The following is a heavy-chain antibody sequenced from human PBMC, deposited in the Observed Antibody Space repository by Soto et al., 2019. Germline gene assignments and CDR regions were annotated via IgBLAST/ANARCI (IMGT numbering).Heavy chain of an antibody. J-gene: IGHJ5*02. Sequence: EVQLVESGGGLVQPGGSLRLSCATSGFTFGDYWMSWVRQAPGKRLEWVANTQQDESEKYYVGSVRGRFTISRDNAKNSLYLQMNSLRAEDTAVYFCVREGDSGFFSWCQGTLVTVSS. CDR3: VREGDSGFFS. CDR1: GFTFGDYW. V-gene: IGHV3-7*01. D-gene: IGHD6-25*01. CDR2: TQQDESEK.